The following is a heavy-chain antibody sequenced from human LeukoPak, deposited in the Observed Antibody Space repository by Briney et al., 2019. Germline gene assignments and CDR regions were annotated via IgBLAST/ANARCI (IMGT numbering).Heavy chain of an antibody. V-gene: IGHV4-30-4*01. CDR1: GGSISSYY. CDR3: ARDLWGQRAFDI. D-gene: IGHD3-16*01. CDR2: IYYSGST. J-gene: IGHJ3*02. Sequence: SETLSLTCTVSGGSISSYYWSWIRQPPGRGLEWIGYIYYSGSTYYNPSLKSRVTISVDTSKNQFSLKLSSVTAADTAVYYCARDLWGQRAFDIWGQGTMVTVSS.